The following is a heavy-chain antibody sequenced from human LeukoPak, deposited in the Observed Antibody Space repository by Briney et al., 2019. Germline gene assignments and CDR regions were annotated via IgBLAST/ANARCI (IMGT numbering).Heavy chain of an antibody. Sequence: SETLSLTCAVYGGSFSGYYWSWIRQPPGKGLEWIGEINHSGSTNYNPSLKSRVTISVDTSKNQFSLKLSPVTAADTAVYYCASGETYYYDSSGYYYGYWGQGTLVTVSS. CDR3: ASGETYYYDSSGYYYGY. CDR1: GGSFSGYY. CDR2: INHSGST. V-gene: IGHV4-34*01. D-gene: IGHD3-22*01. J-gene: IGHJ4*02.